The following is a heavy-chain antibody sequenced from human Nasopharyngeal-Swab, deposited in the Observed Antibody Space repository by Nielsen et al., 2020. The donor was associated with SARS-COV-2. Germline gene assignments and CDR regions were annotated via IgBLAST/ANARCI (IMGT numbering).Heavy chain of an antibody. CDR3: ARKGASNY. CDR2: MNPNSGNT. D-gene: IGHD3-16*01. Sequence: WVRQAPGQGLEWMGWMNPNSGNTGYAQKFQGRVTMSRDTSISTAYMELNRLTSEDTAVYYCARKGASNYWGQGTLVPSPQ. J-gene: IGHJ4*02. V-gene: IGHV1-8*01.